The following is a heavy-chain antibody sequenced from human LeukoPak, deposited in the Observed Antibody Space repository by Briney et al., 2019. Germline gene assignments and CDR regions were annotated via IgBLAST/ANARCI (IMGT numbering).Heavy chain of an antibody. V-gene: IGHV5-10-1*01. CDR1: GYSFTSYW. J-gene: IGHJ4*02. D-gene: IGHD1-26*01. Sequence: GESLKISCKGSGYSFTSYWINWVRQMPGTGLEWMGTIDPSDSYTNYSPAFQGHVTMSSVKSISTAYLQWSSLKASDTAVYYCARREVVGATAFDYWGQGTLVTVSS. CDR3: ARREVVGATAFDY. CDR2: IDPSDSYT.